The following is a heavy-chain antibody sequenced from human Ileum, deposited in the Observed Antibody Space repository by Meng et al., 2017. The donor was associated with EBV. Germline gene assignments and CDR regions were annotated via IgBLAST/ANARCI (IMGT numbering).Heavy chain of an antibody. V-gene: IGHV4-34*01. CDR2: INHSGST. J-gene: IGHJ4*02. D-gene: IGHD3-10*01. CDR3: ARGNKVSDRGFDY. CDR1: GGSFSGYY. Sequence: QVQLQQWGAGLLKSSETLSLTCAVYGGSFSGYYWSWIRQPPGKGLEWIGEINHSGSTNYNPSLKSRVTISVDTSKNQFSLKLSSVTAADTAVYYCARGNKVSDRGFDYWGQGTLVTVSS.